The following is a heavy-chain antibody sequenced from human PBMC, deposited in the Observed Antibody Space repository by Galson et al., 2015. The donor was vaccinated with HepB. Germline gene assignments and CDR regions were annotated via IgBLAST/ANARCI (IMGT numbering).Heavy chain of an antibody. CDR1: GYDFSTYG. Sequence: SVKVSCKASGYDFSTYGIGWVRQAPGQGLEWMGWISAYDGSTNSAQKFQGRVIFTTDTSTSTGYMELRSLRSDDTAVYYCVREGRRYSYGHEYWSQGTLVTGSS. CDR2: ISAYDGST. D-gene: IGHD5-18*01. J-gene: IGHJ4*02. CDR3: VREGRRYSYGHEY. V-gene: IGHV1-18*04.